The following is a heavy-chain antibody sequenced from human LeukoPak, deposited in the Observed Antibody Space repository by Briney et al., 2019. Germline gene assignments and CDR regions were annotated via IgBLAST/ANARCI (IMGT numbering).Heavy chain of an antibody. V-gene: IGHV3-30*18. CDR2: ISYDGSNK. CDR3: AKGVYGGYICASDY. J-gene: IGHJ4*02. CDR1: GFTFSSYG. D-gene: IGHD4/OR15-4a*01. Sequence: GGSLRLSCAASGFTFSSYGMHWVRQAPGKGLEWVPVISYDGSNKYYADSVKGRFTISRDNSKNTLYLQMNSLRAEDTALYYCAKGVYGGYICASDYWGQGTLVTVSS.